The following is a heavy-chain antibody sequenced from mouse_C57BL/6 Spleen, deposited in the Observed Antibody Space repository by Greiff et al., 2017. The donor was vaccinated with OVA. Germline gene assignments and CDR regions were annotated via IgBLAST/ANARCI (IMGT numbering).Heavy chain of an antibody. CDR2: ISSGSSTI. Sequence: EVMLVESGGGLVKPAGSLKLSCAASGFTFSDYGMHWVRQAPEKGLEWAAYISSGSSTIYYADTVKGRFTISSDNAKNTLFLQMTSLRSEDTAMYYCARKYGYYVGLFAYWGQGTLVTVSA. V-gene: IGHV5-17*01. CDR1: GFTFSDYG. CDR3: ARKYGYYVGLFAY. D-gene: IGHD2-10*02. J-gene: IGHJ3*01.